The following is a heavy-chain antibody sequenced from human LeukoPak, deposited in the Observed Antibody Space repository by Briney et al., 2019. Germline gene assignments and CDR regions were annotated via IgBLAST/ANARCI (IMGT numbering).Heavy chain of an antibody. CDR3: ARDHEMVGGSGSYYKYYYYYGMDV. CDR2: IKQDGSEK. D-gene: IGHD3-10*01. CDR1: GFTFSSYW. V-gene: IGHV3-7*01. J-gene: IGHJ6*04. Sequence: PGGSLRLSCAASGFTFSSYWMSWVRQAPGKGLEWVANIKQDGSEKYYVDSVKGRFTISRDNAKKSLYLQMNSLRAEDTAVYYCARDHEMVGGSGSYYKYYYYYGMDVWGKGTTVTVSS.